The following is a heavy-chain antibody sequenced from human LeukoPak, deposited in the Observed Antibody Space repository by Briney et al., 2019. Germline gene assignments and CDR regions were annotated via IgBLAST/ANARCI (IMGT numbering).Heavy chain of an antibody. CDR1: GGSISSSNW. Sequence: PSETLSLTCAVSGGSISSSNWWSWVRQPPGKGLEWIGEIYHRGSTNYNPSLKSRVTISVDKSKNQFSLKLSSVTAADTAVYYCARGVDDSSGYTFDYWGQGTLVTVSS. D-gene: IGHD3-22*01. V-gene: IGHV4-4*02. J-gene: IGHJ4*02. CDR2: IYHRGST. CDR3: ARGVDDSSGYTFDY.